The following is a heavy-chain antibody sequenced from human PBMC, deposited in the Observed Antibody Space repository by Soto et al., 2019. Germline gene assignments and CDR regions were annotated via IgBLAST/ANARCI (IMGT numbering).Heavy chain of an antibody. D-gene: IGHD5-12*01. CDR2: MNPNSGNT. Sequence: ASVKVSCKASGYTFTSYDINWVRQATGQGLEWMGWMNPNSGNTGYAQKFQGRVTMTRNTSISTAYMELSSLRSEDTAVYYCARSDRVATLYYSYYMDVWGKGTTVTVSS. CDR3: ARSDRVATLYYSYYMDV. J-gene: IGHJ6*03. V-gene: IGHV1-8*01. CDR1: GYTFTSYD.